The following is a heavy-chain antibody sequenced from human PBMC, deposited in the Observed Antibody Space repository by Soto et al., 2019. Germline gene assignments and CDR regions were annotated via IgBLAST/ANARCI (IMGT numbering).Heavy chain of an antibody. CDR3: ARLVLVTPSPFLDY. CDR2: INPGGGNP. Sequence: QVQLVQSGAEVKKPGASVKVSCKASGYPFTSYYIHWVRQAPGQGLEWMGIINPGGGNPAYAQKFQGRVTMTRDTSTSTVSMELRSLTSEDTAVYYCARLVLVTPSPFLDYWGQGTLVTVSS. V-gene: IGHV1-46*01. J-gene: IGHJ4*02. D-gene: IGHD2-21*02. CDR1: GYPFTSYY.